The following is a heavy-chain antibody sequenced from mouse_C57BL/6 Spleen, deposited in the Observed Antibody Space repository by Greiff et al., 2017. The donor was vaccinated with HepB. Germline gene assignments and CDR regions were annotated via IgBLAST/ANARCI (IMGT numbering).Heavy chain of an antibody. J-gene: IGHJ2*01. Sequence: EVKLVESEGGLVQPGSSMKLSCTASGFTFSDYYMAWVRQVPEKGLEWVASINYDGSSTYYLDSLKSRFIISRDNAKNILYLQMSSLKSEDTATYYCARDGSYDSFDYWGQGTTLTVSS. D-gene: IGHD2-4*01. V-gene: IGHV5-16*01. CDR1: GFTFSDYY. CDR3: ARDGSYDSFDY. CDR2: INYDGSST.